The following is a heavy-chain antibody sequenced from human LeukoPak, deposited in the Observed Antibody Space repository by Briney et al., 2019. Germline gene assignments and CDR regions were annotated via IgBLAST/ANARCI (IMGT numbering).Heavy chain of an antibody. V-gene: IGHV1-2*02. D-gene: IGHD3-3*01. CDR3: ARDDFWSGYYVY. CDR1: GYTFTGYY. J-gene: IGHJ4*02. CDR2: INPNSGGT. Sequence: ASVKVSCKASGYTFTGYYMRWVRQAPGQGLEWMGWINPNSGGTNYAQKFQGRVTMTRDTSISTAYMELSRLRSDDTAVYYCARDDFWSGYYVYWGQGTLVTVSS.